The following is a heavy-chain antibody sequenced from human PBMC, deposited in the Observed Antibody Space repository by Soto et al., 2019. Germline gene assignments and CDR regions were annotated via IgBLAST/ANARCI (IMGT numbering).Heavy chain of an antibody. Sequence: SETLSLACTVSGGSISSYYWSWIRQPPGKGLEWIGYIYYSGSTNYNPSLKSRVTISVDTSKNQFSLKLSSVTAADTAVYYCARSISGYDNGSGTVGIDFWAQGNLVTVSS. CDR3: ARSISGYDNGSGTVGIDF. D-gene: IGHD3-10*01. V-gene: IGHV4-59*01. J-gene: IGHJ4*02. CDR2: IYYSGST. CDR1: GGSISSYY.